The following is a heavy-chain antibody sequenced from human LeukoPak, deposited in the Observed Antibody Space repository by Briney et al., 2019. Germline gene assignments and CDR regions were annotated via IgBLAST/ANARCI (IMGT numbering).Heavy chain of an antibody. CDR1: GGTFSSYA. Sequence: SVKVSCKASGGTFSSYAISWVRQAPGQGLEWMGGIIPIFGTANYAQKFQGRVTITTDESTSTAYMELSSLRSEDTAVYYCARSAILTGPGDYWGQGTLVTVSS. D-gene: IGHD3-9*01. J-gene: IGHJ4*02. V-gene: IGHV1-69*05. CDR3: ARSAILTGPGDY. CDR2: IIPIFGTA.